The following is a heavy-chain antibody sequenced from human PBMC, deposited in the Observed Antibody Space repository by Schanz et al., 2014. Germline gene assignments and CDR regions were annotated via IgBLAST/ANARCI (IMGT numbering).Heavy chain of an antibody. CDR1: EFTFSTDA. Sequence: EVQLVESGGGLVQPGGSLRLSCAASEFTFSTDAMSWVRQAPGKGLEWLSVISASGGDTYYADSVKGRFTISRDNSKNTLYLQMNSLRAEDTAVYYCAKGRFGELSAFDIWGQGTMGTGSS. CDR2: ISASGGDT. J-gene: IGHJ3*02. CDR3: AKGRFGELSAFDI. V-gene: IGHV3-23*04. D-gene: IGHD3-10*01.